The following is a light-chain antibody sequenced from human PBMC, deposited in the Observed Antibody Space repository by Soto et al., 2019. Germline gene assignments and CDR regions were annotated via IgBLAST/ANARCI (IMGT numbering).Light chain of an antibody. CDR1: QSVAGNY. J-gene: IGKJ2*01. CDR2: GAS. CDR3: QQYGSSQMYT. V-gene: IGKV3-20*01. Sequence: EIVLTQSPGTLSLSPGERATLSCRASQSVAGNYLAWYQRKPGQAPRLLIYGASSRATGIPDRFSGSGSGKDFTLSISRLEPEDAAVYSCQQYGSSQMYTFGQGNKLEIK.